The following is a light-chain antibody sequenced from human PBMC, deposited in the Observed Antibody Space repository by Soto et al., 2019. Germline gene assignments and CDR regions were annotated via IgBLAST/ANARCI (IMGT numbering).Light chain of an antibody. CDR3: QQRSNWPLT. V-gene: IGKV3-11*01. CDR2: DAS. Sequence: EIVLTQSPATLSLSPGERATLSCRASHSVNNYLAWYQQKPGQAPRLLIYDASNRATGIPARFSGSGSGTDFTLTISRLEPEDFAVYYCQQRSNWPLTFGGGTKVEIK. CDR1: HSVNNY. J-gene: IGKJ4*01.